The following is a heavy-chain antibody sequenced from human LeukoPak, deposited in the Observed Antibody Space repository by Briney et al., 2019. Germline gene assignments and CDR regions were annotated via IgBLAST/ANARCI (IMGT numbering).Heavy chain of an antibody. CDR3: AKDGLAYSLFEY. V-gene: IGHV3-30*18. J-gene: IGHJ4*02. D-gene: IGHD2-21*01. CDR2: ISDDGSNK. CDR1: GFTFSRYT. Sequence: GGSLRLSCAASGFTFSRYTMHWVRQAPGKGLEWVAAISDDGSNKYYGDSVKGRFTIARDNSKNTLYLQVNSLRAEDTAVYCCAKDGLAYSLFEYWGQGILVTVSS.